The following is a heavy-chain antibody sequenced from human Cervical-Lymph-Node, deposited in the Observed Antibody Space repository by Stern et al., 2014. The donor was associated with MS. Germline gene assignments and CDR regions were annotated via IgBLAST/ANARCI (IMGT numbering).Heavy chain of an antibody. D-gene: IGHD6-19*01. Sequence: EVQLVESGAEVKKPGESLRISCKASGYTFTNYYISWVRQMPGKGLEWLGRIDPSDSYTNYSPSFQGHVTISVDKSISTAYLQWSYLKASDTAMYYCATRRSLADTDYSEYWGQGTLVSVSS. CDR2: IDPSDSYT. J-gene: IGHJ4*02. CDR1: GYTFTNYY. CDR3: ATRRSLADTDYSEY. V-gene: IGHV5-10-1*03.